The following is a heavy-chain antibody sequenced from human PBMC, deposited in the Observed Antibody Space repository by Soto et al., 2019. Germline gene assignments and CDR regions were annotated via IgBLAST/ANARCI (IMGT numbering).Heavy chain of an antibody. D-gene: IGHD3-22*01. CDR1: GGSISSSGYY. V-gene: IGHV4-39*01. Sequence: ASETLSLTCTVSGGSISSSGYYWGWIRQPPGKGLEWIGSIYYSGSTYYNPSLKSRVTISVDTSKDQFSLKLSSVTAADTAVYYCARQIVVVIIRRQYFDYWGQGTLVTVSS. CDR2: IYYSGST. J-gene: IGHJ4*02. CDR3: ARQIVVVIIRRQYFDY.